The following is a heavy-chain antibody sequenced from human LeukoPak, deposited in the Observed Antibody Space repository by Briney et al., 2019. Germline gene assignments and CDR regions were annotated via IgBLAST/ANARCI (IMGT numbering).Heavy chain of an antibody. CDR2: IYYSGST. V-gene: IGHV4-39*01. J-gene: IGHJ2*01. D-gene: IGHD4-17*01. Sequence: SETLSLTCTVSGGSISSSSYYWGWIRQPPGKGLEWIGSIYYSGSTYYNPSLKSRVTISVDTSKNQFSLKLSSVTAADTAVYYCARLSTDYGDYAGYWYFDLWGRGTLVTVSS. CDR3: ARLSTDYGDYAGYWYFDL. CDR1: GGSISSSSYY.